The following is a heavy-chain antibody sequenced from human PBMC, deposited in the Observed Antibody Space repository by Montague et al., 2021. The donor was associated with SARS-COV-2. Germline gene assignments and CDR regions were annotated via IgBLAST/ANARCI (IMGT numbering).Heavy chain of an antibody. Sequence: SETLSLTCSMSGVSVINDINYWAWIRRPPGKGLEWIGSVYSNGGTYTNPSLSSRLSTSVDTSNSQFSLTLSSVTAADTAIYYCARHVNYYDSRSYLLWGQGALVTVSS. J-gene: IGHJ4*02. CDR2: VYSNGGT. CDR1: GVSVINDINY. V-gene: IGHV4-39*01. CDR3: ARHVNYYDSRSYLL. D-gene: IGHD3-22*01.